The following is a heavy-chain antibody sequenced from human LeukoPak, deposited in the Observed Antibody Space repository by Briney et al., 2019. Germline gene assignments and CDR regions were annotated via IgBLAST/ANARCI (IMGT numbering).Heavy chain of an antibody. CDR2: ISSSSSYI. Sequence: GGSLRLSCAASGFTFGSYSMNWVRQAPGKGLEWVSSISSSSSYIYYADSVKGRFTISRDNAKSSLYLQMNSLRAEDTAVYYCARGQRHEYSSSSGTTTFDYWGQGTLVTVSS. D-gene: IGHD6-6*01. V-gene: IGHV3-21*01. J-gene: IGHJ4*02. CDR3: ARGQRHEYSSSSGTTTFDY. CDR1: GFTFGSYS.